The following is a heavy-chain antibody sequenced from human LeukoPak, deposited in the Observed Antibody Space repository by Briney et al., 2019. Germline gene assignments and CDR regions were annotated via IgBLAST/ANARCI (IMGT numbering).Heavy chain of an antibody. Sequence: PGGSLRLSCAASGFTFGTYDMSWVRRAPGKGLEWVSAISGSGGSTYYADSVKGRFTISRDNSKNTLYLQMNSLRAEDTAVYYCAKADPGTVDYWGQGTLVTVSS. D-gene: IGHD6-13*01. V-gene: IGHV3-23*01. CDR1: GFTFGTYD. J-gene: IGHJ4*02. CDR2: ISGSGGST. CDR3: AKADPGTVDY.